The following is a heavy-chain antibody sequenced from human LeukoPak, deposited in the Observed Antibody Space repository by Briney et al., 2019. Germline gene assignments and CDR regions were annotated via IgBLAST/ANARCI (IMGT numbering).Heavy chain of an antibody. CDR2: IYYSGST. V-gene: IGHV4-59*12. Sequence: SETLSLTCTVSGGSISSYYWSWIRQPPGKGLEWIGYIYYSGSTNYNPSLKSRVTISVDTSKNQFSLKLSSVTAADTAVYYCASLILRPYCGGDCYSQYYYGMDVWGQGTTVTVSS. CDR3: ASLILRPYCGGDCYSQYYYGMDV. J-gene: IGHJ6*02. D-gene: IGHD2-21*02. CDR1: GGSISSYY.